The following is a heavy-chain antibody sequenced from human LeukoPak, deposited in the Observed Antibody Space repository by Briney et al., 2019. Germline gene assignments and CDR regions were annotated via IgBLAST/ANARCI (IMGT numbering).Heavy chain of an antibody. CDR3: VSGPNPTVFDC. CDR1: GFTXSSYW. J-gene: IGHJ4*02. CDR2: MKQDGSEK. Sequence: LXLXXXXSGFTXSSYWMSWVRQAPGKGLEGVANMKQDGSEKYYVDSVKGRFTISRDSAKNSLYLQMNSLRAEDTAVYYCVSGPNPTVFDCWGQGTLVTVSS. D-gene: IGHD4-17*01. V-gene: IGHV3-7*01.